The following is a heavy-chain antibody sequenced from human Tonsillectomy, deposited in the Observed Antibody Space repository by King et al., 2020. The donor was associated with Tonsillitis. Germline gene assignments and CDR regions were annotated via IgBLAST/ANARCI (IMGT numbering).Heavy chain of an antibody. CDR2: INHSGNT. D-gene: IGHD1-26*01. Sequence: VQLQQWGAGLLKPSDTLSLTCAVYGGPFSDYYWSWIRQPPGKGLEWIGQINHSGNTNYNPSLKSRVTLSVYTSKNQVSVRLSSVTAADTAVYYCARVSGSYGGGFDSWGQGTLVTVSS. CDR3: ARVSGSYGGGFDS. CDR1: GGPFSDYY. J-gene: IGHJ4*02. V-gene: IGHV4-34*01.